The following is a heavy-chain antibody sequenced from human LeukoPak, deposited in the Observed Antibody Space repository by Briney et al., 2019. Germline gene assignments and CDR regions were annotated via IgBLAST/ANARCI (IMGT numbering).Heavy chain of an antibody. CDR3: ARDHPITMGVNWLDP. J-gene: IGHJ5*02. Sequence: SETLSLTCTVSGGSISSYYWSWIRQPAGKGLEWIGRIYTSGSTNYNPSLKSRVTMSVDTSKNQFSLKLSSVTAADTAVYYCARDHPITMGVNWLDPWGQGTLVTVSS. V-gene: IGHV4-4*07. D-gene: IGHD3-10*01. CDR2: IYTSGST. CDR1: GGSISSYY.